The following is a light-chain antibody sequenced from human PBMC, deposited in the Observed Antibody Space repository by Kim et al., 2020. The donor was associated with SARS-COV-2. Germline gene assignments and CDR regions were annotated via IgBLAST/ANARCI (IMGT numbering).Light chain of an antibody. V-gene: IGKV3-20*01. CDR1: QSVSNY. CDR2: DAS. Sequence: LSLSPGERATLSGRASQSVSNYFALFQHKPGQTPRLLIFDASSRATAIADRFSGSGSGTDFTLTISTLEPEDFAVYYCQQYGYSPTFGGGTKLEI. CDR3: QQYGYSPT. J-gene: IGKJ4*01.